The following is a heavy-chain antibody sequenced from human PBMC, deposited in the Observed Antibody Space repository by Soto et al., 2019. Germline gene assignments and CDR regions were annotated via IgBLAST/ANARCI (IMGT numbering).Heavy chain of an antibody. CDR2: MNPNSGNT. V-gene: IGHV1-8*01. CDR3: ARGRNGMDV. Sequence: ASVKVSCKASGDTFTNYDIKWVRQATGQGLEWMGWMNPNSGNTGYAQKFQGRVTMTRNTSISTAYMELSSLRSEDKAVYYCARGRNGMDVWGQGTTVTVSS. J-gene: IGHJ6*02. CDR1: GDTFTNYD.